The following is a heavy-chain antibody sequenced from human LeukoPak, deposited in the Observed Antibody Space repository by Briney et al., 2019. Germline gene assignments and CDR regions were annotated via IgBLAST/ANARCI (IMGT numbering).Heavy chain of an antibody. D-gene: IGHD3-16*01. V-gene: IGHV1-18*04. CDR1: GYIFTSNS. J-gene: IGHJ4*02. CDR2: ISTFNGYT. Sequence: ASVKVSRKPSGYIFTSNSITWVRQASGQQLEWMGWISTFNGYTKYAQNLQGRITMTRDTSTRTVYLEMGNLRSDDTAVYFCARGEFYYDLWGQGTLVTVSS. CDR3: ARGEFYYDL.